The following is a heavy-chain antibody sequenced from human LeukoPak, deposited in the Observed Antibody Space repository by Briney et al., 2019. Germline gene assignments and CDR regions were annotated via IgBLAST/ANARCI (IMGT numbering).Heavy chain of an antibody. CDR1: GGSISSGDYY. Sequence: SETLSLTCTVSGGSISSGDYYWSWLRQPPGTGLEWIGYIYYSGSTYYNPSLKSRVTISVDTSKNQFSLKLSSVTAADTAVYYCASFITMVRGVIITYFDYWGQGTLVTVSS. J-gene: IGHJ4*02. CDR3: ASFITMVRGVIITYFDY. V-gene: IGHV4-30-4*01. D-gene: IGHD3-10*01. CDR2: IYYSGST.